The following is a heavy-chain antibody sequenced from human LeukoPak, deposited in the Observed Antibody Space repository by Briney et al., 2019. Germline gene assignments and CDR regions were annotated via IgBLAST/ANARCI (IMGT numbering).Heavy chain of an antibody. CDR3: ASHEYYYDSSGSFDY. Sequence: SETLSLTCTVSGGSISSYYWSWIRQPPGKGLEWIGYIYYSGSTNYNPSLMSRVTISVDTSKNQFSLKLSSVTAADTAVYYCASHEYYYDSSGSFDYWGQGTLVTVSS. V-gene: IGHV4-59*01. CDR2: IYYSGST. CDR1: GGSISSYY. D-gene: IGHD3-22*01. J-gene: IGHJ4*02.